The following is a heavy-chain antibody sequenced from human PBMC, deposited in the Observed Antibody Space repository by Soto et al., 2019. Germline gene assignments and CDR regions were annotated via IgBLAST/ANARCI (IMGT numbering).Heavy chain of an antibody. D-gene: IGHD2-15*01. CDR3: AKGHPGGSCYSGLDC. J-gene: IGHJ4*02. V-gene: IGHV3-23*01. CDR2: TSGSGNTT. Sequence: GGSLRLSCAASGFTFSSCAITWVRQAPGKGLEWVLATSGSGNTTYYAGSVKGRFTISRDTSKNTVYLQMNSLRADDTAVYYCAKGHPGGSCYSGLDCWGQGTLVTVSS. CDR1: GFTFSSCA.